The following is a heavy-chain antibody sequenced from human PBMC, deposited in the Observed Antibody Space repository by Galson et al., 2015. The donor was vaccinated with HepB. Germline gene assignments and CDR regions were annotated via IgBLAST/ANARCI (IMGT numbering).Heavy chain of an antibody. V-gene: IGHV3-74*03. D-gene: IGHD5-24*01. J-gene: IGHJ4*02. Sequence: SLRLSCAASGFTFSTYWMHWVRQAPGKGLVWVSRINRDGSSMTYADSVKGRFTISRDNARNTLYLQMNSLRVEDTSLYYCVSDGENGSNDLDYWGQGALVTVSS. CDR3: VSDGENGSNDLDY. CDR2: INRDGSSM. CDR1: GFTFSTYW.